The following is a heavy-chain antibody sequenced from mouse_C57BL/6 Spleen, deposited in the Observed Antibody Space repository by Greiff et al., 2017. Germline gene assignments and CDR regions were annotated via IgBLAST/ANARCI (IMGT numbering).Heavy chain of an antibody. D-gene: IGHD2-4*01. J-gene: IGHJ3*01. CDR3: ARGGDYDYEKTY. Sequence: EVKLVESGGGLVKPGGSLKLSCAASGFTFSSYAMSWVRQTPEKRLEWVATISDGGSYTYSPDNVKGRFTFSRANAKNNLYLQMSHLKSEDTAMYYCARGGDYDYEKTYWGQGTLVTVSA. CDR2: ISDGGSYT. CDR1: GFTFSSYA. V-gene: IGHV5-4*03.